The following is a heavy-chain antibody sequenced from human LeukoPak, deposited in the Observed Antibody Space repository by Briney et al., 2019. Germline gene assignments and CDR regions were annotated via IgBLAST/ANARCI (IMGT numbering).Heavy chain of an antibody. D-gene: IGHD2-15*01. J-gene: IGHJ5*02. V-gene: IGHV4-59*01. CDR1: GGSISSYY. Sequence: SETLSLTCTVSGGSISSYYCSWIRQPPGKGLEWIGYIYYSGSTNYNPSLKSRVTISVDTSKNQFSLKLSSVTAADTAVYYCARSDCSGGRCYTPEVSWFEPWGQGTLVTVSS. CDR2: IYYSGST. CDR3: ARSDCSGGRCYTPEVSWFEP.